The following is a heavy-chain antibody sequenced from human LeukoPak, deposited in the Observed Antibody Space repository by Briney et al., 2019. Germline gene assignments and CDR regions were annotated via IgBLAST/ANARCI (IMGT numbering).Heavy chain of an antibody. CDR2: ISPYNGNT. V-gene: IGHV1-18*01. J-gene: IGHJ4*02. CDR3: TRTVHDCINGVCYDY. Sequence: ASVKVSCKASGYTFTNYGISWVRQAPGQGLEWMGWISPYNGNTNYAQKLQGRVTVTTDTSTSTAYMELRSLRSDDTAVYYCTRTVHDCINGVCYDYWGQGTLVTVSS. D-gene: IGHD2-8*01. CDR1: GYTFTNYG.